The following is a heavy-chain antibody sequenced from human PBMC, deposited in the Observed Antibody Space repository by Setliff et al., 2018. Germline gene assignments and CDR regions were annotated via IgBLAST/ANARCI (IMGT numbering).Heavy chain of an antibody. V-gene: IGHV4-34*01. CDR3: ARRTEYYNFWSGYYDY. CDR1: GGSFSGYY. CDR2: INHSGST. D-gene: IGHD3-3*01. J-gene: IGHJ4*02. Sequence: SETLSLTCAVYGGSFSGYYWSWIRQPPGKGLEWIGEINHSGSTNYNPSLKSRVTISIDTSKNQFSLKLSSVTAADTAVYYCARRTEYYNFWSGYYDYWGQGTLVTVSS.